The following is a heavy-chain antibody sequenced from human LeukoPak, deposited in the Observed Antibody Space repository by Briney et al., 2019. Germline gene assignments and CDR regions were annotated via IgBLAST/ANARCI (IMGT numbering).Heavy chain of an antibody. CDR1: GFTVSSNY. J-gene: IGHJ6*02. D-gene: IGHD1-14*01. Sequence: GGSLRLSCAASGFTVSSNYMSWVRQAPGKGLEGVSVIYSGGSTYYADSVKGRFTISRHNSKNTLYLQMNSLRAEDTAVYYCARDRKLDHYYYYGMDVWGQGTTVTVSS. V-gene: IGHV3-53*04. CDR2: IYSGGST. CDR3: ARDRKLDHYYYYGMDV.